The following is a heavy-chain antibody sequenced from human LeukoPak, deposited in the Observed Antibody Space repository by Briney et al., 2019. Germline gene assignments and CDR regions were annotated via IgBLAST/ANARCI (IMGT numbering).Heavy chain of an antibody. CDR1: GGSISSYY. V-gene: IGHV4-59*08. J-gene: IGHJ2*01. CDR2: IYYSGST. CDR3: ARLLSSAGPWYFDL. D-gene: IGHD6-13*01. Sequence: SETLSLTCTVSGGSISSYYWSWIRQPPGKGLEWIGYIYYSGSTNYNPSLKSRVTILVDTSKNQFSLKLSSVTAADTAVYYCARLLSSAGPWYFDLWGRGTLVTVSS.